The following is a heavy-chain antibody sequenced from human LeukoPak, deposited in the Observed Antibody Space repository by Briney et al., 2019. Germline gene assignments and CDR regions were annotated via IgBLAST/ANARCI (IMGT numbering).Heavy chain of an antibody. D-gene: IGHD3-10*01. CDR1: GFNVSSNY. CDR2: IYSGGNT. J-gene: IGHJ4*01. CDR3: AKDQGVVGSYDY. V-gene: IGHV3-53*01. Sequence: GGSLRLSCAASGFNVSSNYMSWVRQAPGKGLEWVSVIYSGGNTYYADSVKGRFTISRDNSKNTLYLQMNSLRVEDTAVYYCAKDQGVVGSYDYWGHGTLVTVSS.